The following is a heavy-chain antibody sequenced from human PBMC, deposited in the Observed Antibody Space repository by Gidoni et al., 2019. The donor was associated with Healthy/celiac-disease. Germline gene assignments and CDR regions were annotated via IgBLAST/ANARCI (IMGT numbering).Heavy chain of an antibody. CDR2: INPSGGST. V-gene: IGHV1-46*02. CDR3: ARETRYSSGWYHDAFDI. CDR1: GYTFHSYY. Sequence: QVQLVQSGAEVKKPGASVKVSCKASGYTFHSYYMHWVRQAPGQGLEWMGIINPSGGSTSYAQKFQGRVTMTRDTSTSTVYMELSSLRSEDTAVYYCARETRYSSGWYHDAFDIWGQGTMVTVSS. D-gene: IGHD6-19*01. J-gene: IGHJ3*02.